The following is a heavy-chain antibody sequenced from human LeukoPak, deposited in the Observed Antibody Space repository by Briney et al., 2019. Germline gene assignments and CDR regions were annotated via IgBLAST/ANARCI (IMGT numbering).Heavy chain of an antibody. CDR3: TSYDPITGYFDY. V-gene: IGHV3-73*01. Sequence: GGSLRLSCAASGFTFSGSAMHWVRQASGKGLEWVGRIRSKANSYATAYAASVKGRFTISRDDSKNTAYLQMNSLKTEDTAVYYCTSYDPITGYFDYWGQGTLVTVSS. J-gene: IGHJ4*02. CDR2: IRSKANSYAT. D-gene: IGHD3-3*01. CDR1: GFTFSGSA.